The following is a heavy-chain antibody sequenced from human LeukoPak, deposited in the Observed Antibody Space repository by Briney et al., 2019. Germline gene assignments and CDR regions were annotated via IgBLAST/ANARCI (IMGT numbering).Heavy chain of an antibody. CDR3: AKDRRGIVGATLADY. CDR1: GYTLTELS. CDR2: FDPEDGET. J-gene: IGHJ4*02. D-gene: IGHD1-26*01. Sequence: GASVKVSCKVSGYTLTELSMHWVRQAPGKGLEWMGGFDPEDGETIYAQKFQGRVTMTEDTSTDTAYMELSSLRSEDTAVYSCAKDRRGIVGATLADYWGQGTLVTVSS. V-gene: IGHV1-24*01.